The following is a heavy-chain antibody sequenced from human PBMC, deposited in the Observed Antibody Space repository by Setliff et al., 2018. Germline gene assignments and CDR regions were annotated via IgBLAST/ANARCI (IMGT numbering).Heavy chain of an antibody. Sequence: GGSLRLSCAASGFTFSSYSMNWVRQAPGKGLEWVSSISSSSSYIYYADSVKGRSTISRDNAKNSLYLQMNSLRAEDTAVYYCARDPGYGSGIYYYYYYYMDVWGKGTTVTVSS. V-gene: IGHV3-21*01. J-gene: IGHJ6*03. CDR3: ARDPGYGSGIYYYYYYYMDV. CDR2: ISSSSSYI. CDR1: GFTFSSYS. D-gene: IGHD3-10*01.